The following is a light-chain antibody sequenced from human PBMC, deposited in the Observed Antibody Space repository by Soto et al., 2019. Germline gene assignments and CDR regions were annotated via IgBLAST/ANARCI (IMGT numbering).Light chain of an antibody. CDR2: DAS. CDR3: QKYGSYPWA. CDR1: QNINNY. J-gene: IGKJ1*01. V-gene: IGKV1-16*01. Sequence: DIQVTRSRASRSAAVGGIVTITCQASQNINNYLNWYQQKPGKAPKALIYDASRLESGVPSRFSGSGSGTEFTLTISSLQPDDLATYYCQKYGSYPWAFGQGTKVDIK.